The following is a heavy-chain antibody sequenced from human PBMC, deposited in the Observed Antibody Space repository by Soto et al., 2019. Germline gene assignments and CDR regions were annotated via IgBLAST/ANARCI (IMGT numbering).Heavy chain of an antibody. V-gene: IGHV1-8*01. CDR3: ARAWGRYSYGIDAFDI. CDR2: MKPNSGNT. CDR1: GYTFPSYD. Sequence: ASVQVSCKASGYTFPSYDINWVRQATGQGLEWMGWMKPNSGNTGYAQKCQGRDTMTRNNSISTAYMELSSLRSEDTVVYYCARAWGRYSYGIDAFDIWGQGTMVTVSS. J-gene: IGHJ3*02. D-gene: IGHD5-18*01.